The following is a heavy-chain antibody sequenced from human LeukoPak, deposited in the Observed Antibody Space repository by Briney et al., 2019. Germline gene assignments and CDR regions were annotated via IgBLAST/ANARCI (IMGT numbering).Heavy chain of an antibody. J-gene: IGHJ4*02. CDR2: IKSITDGGTT. D-gene: IGHD3-22*01. Sequence: PGGSLRLSCAASRFTFSNAWLSWVSQAPGKGLEWVGRIKSITDGGTTDYAAPVKGRFTISRDDSKNTLYLQMNSLKTEDTAVYYCTTDRYYDSSGPFDHWGQGTLVTVSS. CDR1: RFTFSNAW. CDR3: TTDRYYDSSGPFDH. V-gene: IGHV3-15*01.